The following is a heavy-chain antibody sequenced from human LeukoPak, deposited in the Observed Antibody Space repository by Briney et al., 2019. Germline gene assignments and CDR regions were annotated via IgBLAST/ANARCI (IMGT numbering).Heavy chain of an antibody. V-gene: IGHV3-23*01. CDR1: GFIFSSYA. D-gene: IGHD4-23*01. Sequence: GGSLRLSCAASGFIFSSYAMTWARQAPGRGLEWLSTISGSGTTTYYVDSVKGRFTVSRDNSKNTLYLQMNSLRAEDTAVYYCAKAPTTVVTSRFYFDYWGQGTLVTVSS. J-gene: IGHJ4*02. CDR3: AKAPTTVVTSRFYFDY. CDR2: ISGSGTTT.